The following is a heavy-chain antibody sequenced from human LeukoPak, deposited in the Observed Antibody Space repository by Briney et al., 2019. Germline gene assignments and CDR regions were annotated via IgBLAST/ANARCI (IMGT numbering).Heavy chain of an antibody. D-gene: IGHD3-3*01. CDR2: ISSSSSYI. CDR1: GFTFSSYS. J-gene: IGHJ6*02. CDR3: ARDFPDYYDFWSGYRGGYYYYGMDV. Sequence: GGSLRLSCAASGFTFSSYSMNWVRQAPGKGLEWVSSISSSSSYIYYADSVKGRFTISRDNAKNSLYLQMNSLRAEDTAVYYCARDFPDYYDFWSGYRGGYYYYGMDVWGQGTTVTVSS. V-gene: IGHV3-21*01.